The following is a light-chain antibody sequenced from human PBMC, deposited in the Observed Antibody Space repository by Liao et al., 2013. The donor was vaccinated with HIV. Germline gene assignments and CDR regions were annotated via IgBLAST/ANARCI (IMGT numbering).Light chain of an antibody. Sequence: SYDLTQPPSVSVSPGQTATISCSGQNLGDKHASWYQQKPGQSPVLVIYQDVKRPSGIPARFSGSNSGNTATLTISRVEAVDEADYYCQVWDSDHQVFGGGTRLTVL. J-gene: IGLJ2*01. V-gene: IGLV3-1*01. CDR2: QDV. CDR1: NLGDKH. CDR3: QVWDSDHQV.